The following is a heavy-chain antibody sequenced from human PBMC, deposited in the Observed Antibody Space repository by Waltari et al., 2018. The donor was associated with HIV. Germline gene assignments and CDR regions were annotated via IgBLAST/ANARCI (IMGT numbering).Heavy chain of an antibody. V-gene: IGHV3-15*01. J-gene: IGHJ5*02. CDR2: IKSKADGGTT. CDR3: TTDPSWAPQCGGDCYP. Sequence: EVQLVESGGGLVKPGGSLRVSCAASGFSFTHAWRSWVRQAPGKGLEWVGRIKSKADGGTTDYAAPVKGRFTISRDDSKNTLFLQMNSLKIEDTAVYYCTTDPSWAPQCGGDCYPWGQGTQVIVSS. CDR1: GFSFTHAW. D-gene: IGHD2-21*02.